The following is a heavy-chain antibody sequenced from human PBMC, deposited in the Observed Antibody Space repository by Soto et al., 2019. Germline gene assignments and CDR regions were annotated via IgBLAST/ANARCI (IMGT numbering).Heavy chain of an antibody. CDR3: ARSITIFEVDIHYYMDV. J-gene: IGHJ6*03. CDR1: GYTFTSYY. V-gene: IGHV1-46*03. CDR2: INPSGGST. Sequence: ASVKVSCKASGYTFTSYYMHWVRQAPGQGLEWMGIINPSGGSTSYAQKFQGRVTMTRDTSTSTVYMELSSLRSEDTAVYYCARSITIFEVDIHYYMDVWGKGTTVTVSS. D-gene: IGHD3-3*01.